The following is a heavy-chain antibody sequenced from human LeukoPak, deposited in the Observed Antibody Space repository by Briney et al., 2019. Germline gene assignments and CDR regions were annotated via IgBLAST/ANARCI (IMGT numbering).Heavy chain of an antibody. CDR1: GYSISSGYY. J-gene: IGHJ5*02. CDR3: ARVLSRWGPKPNWFDP. CDR2: INHSGST. D-gene: IGHD2-21*02. V-gene: IGHV4-38-2*02. Sequence: SETLSLTCTVSGYSISSGYYWSWIRQPPGKGLEWIGEINHSGSTNYNPSLKSRVTISVDTSKNQFSLKLSSVTAADTAVYYCARVLSRWGPKPNWFDPWGQGTLVTVSS.